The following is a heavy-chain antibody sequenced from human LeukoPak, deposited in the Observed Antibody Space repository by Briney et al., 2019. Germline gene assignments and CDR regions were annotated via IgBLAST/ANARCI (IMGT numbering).Heavy chain of an antibody. CDR3: ARDRSGYTFDD. Sequence: PGGSLRLSCAASGFTFSNAWMTWVRQAPGKGLEWVGRIKSKTNGGTTDYAAPVKGRFTISRDDSKNTLYLQMNSLKTEDTAVYYCARDRSGYTFDDWGQGTLVTVSS. CDR2: IKSKTNGGTT. CDR1: GFTFSNAW. D-gene: IGHD5-18*01. V-gene: IGHV3-15*01. J-gene: IGHJ4*02.